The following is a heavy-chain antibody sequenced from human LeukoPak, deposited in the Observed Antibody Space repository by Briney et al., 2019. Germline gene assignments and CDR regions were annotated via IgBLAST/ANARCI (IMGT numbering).Heavy chain of an antibody. CDR1: GFTFSSYA. CDR3: AKGQAYYYDDRSTTLYMDV. D-gene: IGHD3-22*01. J-gene: IGHJ6*03. V-gene: IGHV3-23*01. CDR2: ISGSGGST. Sequence: GGSLRLSCAASGFTFSSYAMSWVRQAPGKGLEWVSAISGSGGSTYYADSVKGRFTISRDNSKNTLYLQMNSLRAEDTAVYYCAKGQAYYYDDRSTTLYMDVWGKGTTVTVSS.